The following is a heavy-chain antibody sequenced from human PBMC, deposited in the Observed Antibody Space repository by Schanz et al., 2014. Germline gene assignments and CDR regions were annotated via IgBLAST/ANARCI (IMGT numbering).Heavy chain of an antibody. Sequence: EVQLVESGGGLISPGGSLRLSCVASGFTFNYVWMSWVRQAPGKGLEWVSSISSSGSYIYFPDSVKGRFTISRDNAKNSLYLQMNSLRAEDTAVYYCVRDTDYHFDYWGQGTLVTVSS. J-gene: IGHJ4*02. CDR2: ISSSGSYI. D-gene: IGHD4-17*01. V-gene: IGHV3-21*01. CDR3: VRDTDYHFDY. CDR1: GFTFNYVW.